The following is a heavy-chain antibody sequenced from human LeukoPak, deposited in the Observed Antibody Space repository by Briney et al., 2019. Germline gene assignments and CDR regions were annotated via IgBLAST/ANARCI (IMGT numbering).Heavy chain of an antibody. V-gene: IGHV4-30-2*01. CDR1: GGSISNGGYS. CDR3: ARGGIAVAGRVGWFDP. D-gene: IGHD6-19*01. CDR2: IYHRGSY. Sequence: SETLSLTCAVSGGSISNGGYSWSWIRQPPGKGLEWIVYIYHRGSYYYNPSIRSRVPISVDRSKNQFSLKLSSVTAADTAVYYCARGGIAVAGRVGWFDPWGPGTLVTVSS. J-gene: IGHJ5*02.